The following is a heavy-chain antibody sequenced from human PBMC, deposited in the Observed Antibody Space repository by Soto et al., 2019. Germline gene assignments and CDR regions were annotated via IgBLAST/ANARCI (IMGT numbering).Heavy chain of an antibody. CDR3: ASSAAGPYYFDY. CDR1: GFTFSSYG. Sequence: PGGSLRLSCAASGFTFSSYGMHWVRQAPGKGLEWVAVIWYDGSNKYYADSVKGRFTISRDNSKNTLYLQMNSLRAEDTAVYYCASSAAGPYYFDYWGQGTLVTVSS. D-gene: IGHD6-13*01. V-gene: IGHV3-33*01. J-gene: IGHJ4*02. CDR2: IWYDGSNK.